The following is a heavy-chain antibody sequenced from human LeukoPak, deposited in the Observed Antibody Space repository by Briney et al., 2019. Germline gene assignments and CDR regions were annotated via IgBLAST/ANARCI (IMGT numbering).Heavy chain of an antibody. D-gene: IGHD2-15*01. CDR1: GFTFDDYA. Sequence: GGSLRLSCAASGFTFDDYAMHWVRQAPGKGLEWVSGISWNSGSIGYADSVKGRFTISRDNAKNSLYLQMNSLRAEDMALYYCAKAGAKDRAQFDYWGQGTLVTVSS. CDR3: AKAGAKDRAQFDY. CDR2: ISWNSGSI. J-gene: IGHJ4*02. V-gene: IGHV3-9*03.